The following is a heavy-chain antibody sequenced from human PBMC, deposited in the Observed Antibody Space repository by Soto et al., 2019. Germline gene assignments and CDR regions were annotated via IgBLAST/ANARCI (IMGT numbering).Heavy chain of an antibody. J-gene: IGHJ3*02. CDR2: IDPSDSYT. Sequence: GESLKISCKGSGYSFTSYWISWVRQMPGKGLEWMGRIDPSDSYTNYSPSFQGHVTISADKSISTAYLQWSSLKASDTAMYYCARHGGYCSSTSCYAEGYDAFDIWGQGTIVTVSS. D-gene: IGHD2-2*01. V-gene: IGHV5-10-1*01. CDR1: GYSFTSYW. CDR3: ARHGGYCSSTSCYAEGYDAFDI.